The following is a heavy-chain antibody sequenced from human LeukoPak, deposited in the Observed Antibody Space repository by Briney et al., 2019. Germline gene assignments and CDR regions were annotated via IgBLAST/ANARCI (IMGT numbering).Heavy chain of an antibody. V-gene: IGHV1-46*01. D-gene: IGHD6-13*01. CDR3: ARGAQIAVVGSHVDY. CDR2: INPVDGST. J-gene: IGHJ4*02. Sequence: ASVTVSCKTSGFSFISYFIHWVRQAPGQGLEWMGIINPVDGSTTYTQRFQGRVTMTRDTSASTVYMELRSLRFEDTAVYYCARGAQIAVVGSHVDYWGQGSLVTVSS. CDR1: GFSFISYF.